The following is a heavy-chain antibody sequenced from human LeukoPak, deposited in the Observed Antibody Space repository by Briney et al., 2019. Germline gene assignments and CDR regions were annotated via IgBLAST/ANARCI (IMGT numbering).Heavy chain of an antibody. V-gene: IGHV1-18*01. CDR2: VSAYNGNT. Sequence: ASVTVSCKASGYTFTSYGISWVRQAPGQGLEWMGWVSAYNGNTNYAQKLQGRVTMTTDTSTSTAYMELRSLRSDYTAVYYCARDYYGDYGGDYWGQGTVVTVSS. J-gene: IGHJ4*01. CDR1: GYTFTSYG. CDR3: ARDYYGDYGGDY. D-gene: IGHD4-17*01.